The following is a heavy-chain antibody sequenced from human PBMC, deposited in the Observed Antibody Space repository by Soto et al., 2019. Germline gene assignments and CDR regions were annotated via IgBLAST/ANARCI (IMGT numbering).Heavy chain of an antibody. CDR2: ISTRGTII. CDR1: GFTFSSYG. D-gene: IGHD6-19*01. J-gene: IGHJ5*02. V-gene: IGHV3-48*03. Sequence: EVQLVESGGGLVQPGGSLRLSCAASGFTFSSYGMNWVRKAPGKGLEWASSISTRGTIIYYADSVKGRFTISRDNAKNSLYLQMNSLRAEDTALYYCARAPHISVAAPAWGQGTLVTVSS. CDR3: ARAPHISVAAPA.